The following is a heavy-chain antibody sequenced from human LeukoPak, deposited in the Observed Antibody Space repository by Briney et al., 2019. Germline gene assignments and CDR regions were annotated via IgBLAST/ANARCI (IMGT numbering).Heavy chain of an antibody. V-gene: IGHV3-21*01. CDR3: ARDAPTFSAFDI. J-gene: IGHJ3*02. CDR1: GFTFSSYS. CDR2: ISSSSSYI. D-gene: IGHD4-11*01. Sequence: PGGSLRLSCAASGFTFSSYSMNWVRQAPGKGLEWVSSISSSSSYIYYADSVKGRSTISRDNAKNSLYLQMNSLRAEDTAVYYCARDAPTFSAFDIWGQGTMVTVSS.